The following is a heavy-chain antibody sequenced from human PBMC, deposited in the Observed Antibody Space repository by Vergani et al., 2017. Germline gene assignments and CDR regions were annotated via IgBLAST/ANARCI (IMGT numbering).Heavy chain of an antibody. CDR2: IYYSGST. CDR3: ARELRHYYYYYYMDV. Sequence: QLHLQESGPGLVKPSETLSLTCTVSGGSITSSSYYWGWIRQPPGKGLEWIGSIYYSGSTYYNPSLKSRVTISVDTSKNQFSLKLSSVTAADTAVYYCARELRHYYYYYYMDVWGKGTTVTVSS. V-gene: IGHV4-39*02. D-gene: IGHD2-15*01. CDR1: GGSITSSSYY. J-gene: IGHJ6*03.